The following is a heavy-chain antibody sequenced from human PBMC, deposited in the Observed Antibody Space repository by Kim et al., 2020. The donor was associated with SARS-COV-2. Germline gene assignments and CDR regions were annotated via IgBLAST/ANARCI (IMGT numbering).Heavy chain of an antibody. CDR2: IKQDGSEK. D-gene: IGHD3-9*01. CDR1: GFTFSSYW. Sequence: GGSLRLSCAASGFTFSSYWMSWVRQAPGKGLEWVANIKQDGSEKYYVDSVKGRFTISRDNAKNSLYLQMNSLRAEDTAVYYCARVPSELRYFDWLSGDYYYYGMDVWGQGTTVTVSS. CDR3: ARVPSELRYFDWLSGDYYYYGMDV. J-gene: IGHJ6*02. V-gene: IGHV3-7*03.